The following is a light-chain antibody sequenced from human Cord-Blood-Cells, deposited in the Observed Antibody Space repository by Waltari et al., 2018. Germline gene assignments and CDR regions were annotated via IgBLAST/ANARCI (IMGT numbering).Light chain of an antibody. J-gene: IGLJ3*02. CDR3: AAWDDSLSGWV. V-gene: IGLV1-47*01. CDR2: RNN. Sequence: QSVLPPPHSASGTPGQMAITPCSGPSPTIGGHYVYWYQQLPGTAPKLLIYRNNQRPSGVPGLCSGCKSGTSASLAISGLRSEDEADYYCAAWDDSLSGWVFGGGTKLAVL. CDR1: SPTIGGHY.